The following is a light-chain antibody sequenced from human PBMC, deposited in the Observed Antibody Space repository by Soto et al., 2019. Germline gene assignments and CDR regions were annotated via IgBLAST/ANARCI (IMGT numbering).Light chain of an antibody. J-gene: IGKJ1*01. Sequence: DIQMTQSPSTLSASVGDRVTITCRASQSVSSWLAWYQQKPGKAPKLLIYTASTLQSGIPSRFSGSGSGTEFTLTISSLQPEDFATYYCQHLKTYPQTFGQGTKVDIK. CDR2: TAS. V-gene: IGKV1-5*01. CDR1: QSVSSW. CDR3: QHLKTYPQT.